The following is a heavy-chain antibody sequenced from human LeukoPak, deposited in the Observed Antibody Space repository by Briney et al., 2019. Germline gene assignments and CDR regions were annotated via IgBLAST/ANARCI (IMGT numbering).Heavy chain of an antibody. CDR1: GYTFTGYY. V-gene: IGHV1-3*01. CDR2: INAGNGNT. D-gene: IGHD6-13*01. Sequence: GASVKVSCKASGYTFTGYYMHWVRQAPGQRLEWMGWINAGNGNTKYSQKFQGRVTITRDTSASTAYMELSSLRSEDTAVYYCANLYSSSPKVDYWGQGTLVTVSS. CDR3: ANLYSSSPKVDY. J-gene: IGHJ4*02.